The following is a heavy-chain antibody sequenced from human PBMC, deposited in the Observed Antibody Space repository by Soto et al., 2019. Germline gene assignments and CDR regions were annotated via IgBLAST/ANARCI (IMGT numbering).Heavy chain of an antibody. J-gene: IGHJ6*02. CDR3: ARGVPFGHYSMDV. CDR2: IKHSGST. V-gene: IGHV4-34*01. D-gene: IGHD3-3*01. CDR1: DGSFTGFH. Sequence: SETLSLTCAVYDGSFTGFHWTWIRRPPGKGLEWIGEIKHSGSTNYNPSLTRRVTISVDTSKNQFSLKLNSVTAADTAVYYCARGVPFGHYSMDVWGQGTTVTVS.